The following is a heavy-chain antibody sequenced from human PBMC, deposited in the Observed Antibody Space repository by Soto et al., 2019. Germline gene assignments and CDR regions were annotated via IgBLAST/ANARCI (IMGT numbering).Heavy chain of an antibody. CDR2: INPSGGST. V-gene: IGHV1-46*01. CDR1: GYTFTRYY. Sequence: ASVKVSCKASGYTFTRYYMHWVRQAPGQGLEWMGIINPSGGSTSYAQKFQGRVTMTRDTSTSTVYMELSSLRSEDTAVYYCARGYCISTSCCDRYYCYGMYVWGQGTTVTVS. D-gene: IGHD2-2*01. CDR3: ARGYCISTSCCDRYYCYGMYV. J-gene: IGHJ6*02.